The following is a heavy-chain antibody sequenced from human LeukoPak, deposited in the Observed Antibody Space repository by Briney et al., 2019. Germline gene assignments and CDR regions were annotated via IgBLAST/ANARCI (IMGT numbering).Heavy chain of an antibody. D-gene: IGHD5-12*01. CDR2: ISYDGTNT. V-gene: IGHV3-30*04. CDR1: GFTFSSYA. CDR3: ARGRYTGYDSGYFDY. J-gene: IGHJ4*02. Sequence: GGSLRLSCAASGFTFSSYAMHWVRQAPGKGPEWVAAISYDGTNTYFTDSAKGRFTISRDNSKNTLYLQMNSLRAEDTAVYSCARGRYTGYDSGYFDYWGQGILVTVSS.